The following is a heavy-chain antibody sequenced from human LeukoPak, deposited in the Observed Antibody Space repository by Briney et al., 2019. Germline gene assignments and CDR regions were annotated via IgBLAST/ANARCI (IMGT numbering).Heavy chain of an antibody. J-gene: IGHJ6*02. CDR3: AREDTAMVSSDCYYYYGMDV. D-gene: IGHD5-18*01. V-gene: IGHV1-2*02. Sequence: GASVKVSCKASGYTFTGYYMHWVRQAPGQGLEWMGWINPNSGGTNYAQKFQGRVTMTRDTSISTAYMELSSLRSEDTAVYYCAREDTAMVSSDCYYYYGMDVWGQGTTVTVSS. CDR1: GYTFTGYY. CDR2: INPNSGGT.